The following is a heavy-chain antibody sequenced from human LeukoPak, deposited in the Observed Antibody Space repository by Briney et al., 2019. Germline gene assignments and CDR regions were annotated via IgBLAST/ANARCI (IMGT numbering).Heavy chain of an antibody. CDR1: GGSISSYY. J-gene: IGHJ5*02. V-gene: IGHV4-59*01. Sequence: PSETLSLTCTVSGGSISSYYWSWIRQPPGKGLEWIGYIYYSGSTNYNPSLKSRVTISVDTSKNQFSLKLSSVTAADTAVYYCATRDPMSGGDWFDPWGQGTLVTVSS. CDR2: IYYSGST. D-gene: IGHD2-15*01. CDR3: ATRDPMSGGDWFDP.